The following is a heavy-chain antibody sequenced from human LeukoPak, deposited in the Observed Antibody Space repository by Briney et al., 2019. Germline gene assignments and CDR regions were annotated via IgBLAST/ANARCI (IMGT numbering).Heavy chain of an antibody. D-gene: IGHD3-10*01. CDR1: GYSFTNYY. J-gene: IGHJ4*02. Sequence: GESLKISCMGSGYSFTNYYIGWVRQMPGKGLEWMGIIYPGDSNARYSPSFQGQVTISADKSISTANLQWSSLKASDTAMYYCARYYYRSASYRDYWGQGTLVTVSS. CDR2: IYPGDSNA. CDR3: ARYYYRSASYRDY. V-gene: IGHV5-51*01.